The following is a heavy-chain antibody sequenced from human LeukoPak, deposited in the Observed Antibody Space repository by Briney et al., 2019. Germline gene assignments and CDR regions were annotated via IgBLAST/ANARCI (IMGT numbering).Heavy chain of an antibody. D-gene: IGHD1-26*01. CDR1: GFTFSSYA. V-gene: IGHV3-23*01. Sequence: QAGGSLRLSCAASGFTFSSYAMTWVRQAPGKGLEWVSSISDRDHNTYYADSVKGRFTISRDNSKNTLYLQMNSLRAEDTAVYYCAKGGLSRVGLDFWGQGTLVTVSS. CDR2: ISDRDHNT. CDR3: AKGGLSRVGLDF. J-gene: IGHJ4*02.